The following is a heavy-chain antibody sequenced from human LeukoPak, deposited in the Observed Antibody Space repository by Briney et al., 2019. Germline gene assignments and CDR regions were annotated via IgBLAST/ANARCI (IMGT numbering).Heavy chain of an antibody. J-gene: IGHJ4*02. CDR3: ARDAEVGVITQYYFDY. CDR1: GFTFSSYA. Sequence: GGSLRLSCAASGFTFSSYAMHWVRQAPGKGLEWVAVISYDGSNKYYADSVKGRFTISRDNSKNTLYLQMNSLRAEDTAVYYCARDAEVGVITQYYFDYWGQGTLVTVSS. D-gene: IGHD3-22*01. V-gene: IGHV3-30-3*01. CDR2: ISYDGSNK.